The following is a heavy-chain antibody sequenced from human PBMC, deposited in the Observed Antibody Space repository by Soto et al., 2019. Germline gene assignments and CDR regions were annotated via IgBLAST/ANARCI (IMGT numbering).Heavy chain of an antibody. D-gene: IGHD1-26*01. V-gene: IGHV3-23*01. CDR1: GSTFSNYA. CDR2: IDSNAEGT. J-gene: IGHJ4*02. CDR3: AQAISRERQIDF. Sequence: EVQLLESGGGLVQPGGSLRLSCAASGSTFSNYAMGWVRQAPGKGLEWVSTIDSNAEGTDYADSVKGRFTISRDNSKNTLYLQMNSLRAQDTAVYYCAQAISRERQIDFWGQGTLVTVSS.